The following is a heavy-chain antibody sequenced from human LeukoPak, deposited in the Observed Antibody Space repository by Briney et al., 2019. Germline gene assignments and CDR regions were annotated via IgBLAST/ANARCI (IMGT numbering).Heavy chain of an antibody. CDR2: VKQDGSEK. Sequence: PGGSLRLSCAASGFTFSSYWMSWVRQAPGKGLEWVANVKQDGSEKYYVDSVKGGFTISRDNSKNTLYLQMNSLRAEDTAVYYCAREYSSTTSYYYYYYMDVWGKGTTVTVSS. V-gene: IGHV3-7*01. D-gene: IGHD6-13*01. J-gene: IGHJ6*03. CDR3: AREYSSTTSYYYYYYMDV. CDR1: GFTFSSYW.